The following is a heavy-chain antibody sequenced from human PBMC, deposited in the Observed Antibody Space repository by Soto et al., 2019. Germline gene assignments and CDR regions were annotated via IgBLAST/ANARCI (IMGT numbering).Heavy chain of an antibody. Sequence: GGSLRLSCAASGFTFSSYGMHWVRQAPGKGLEWVAVISYDGSNKYYADSVKGRFTISRDNSKNTLYLQMNSLRAEDTAVYYCAKDTRLALDYWGQGTLVTVSS. D-gene: IGHD1-7*01. V-gene: IGHV3-30*18. CDR3: AKDTRLALDY. CDR1: GFTFSSYG. CDR2: ISYDGSNK. J-gene: IGHJ4*02.